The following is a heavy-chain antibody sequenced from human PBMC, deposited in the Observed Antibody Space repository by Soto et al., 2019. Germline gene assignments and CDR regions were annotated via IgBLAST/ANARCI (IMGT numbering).Heavy chain of an antibody. CDR3: ARELSWGYYDSSGYSRFDP. V-gene: IGHV1-18*01. D-gene: IGHD3-22*01. CDR1: GYTFTSYG. CDR2: ISAYNGNT. J-gene: IGHJ5*02. Sequence: ASVKVSCKASGYTFTSYGISWVRQAPGQGLEWMGWISAYNGNTNYAQKLQGRVTMTTDTSTSTAYMELRSLRSEDTAVYYCARELSWGYYDSSGYSRFDPWGQGTLVTVSS.